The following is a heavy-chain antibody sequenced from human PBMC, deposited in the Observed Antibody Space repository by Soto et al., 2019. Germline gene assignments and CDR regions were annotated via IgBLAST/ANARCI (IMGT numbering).Heavy chain of an antibody. V-gene: IGHV3-53*04. CDR2: IYSGGST. Sequence: GGSLRLSCAASGFTVSSNYMSWVRQAPGKGLEWVSVIYSGGSTYYADSVKGRFTISRHNSKNTLYLQMNSLRAEDTAVYYCAREVKPKVTTAIQVRGEPTHDDYYYYYIDVWGKGTTVTVSS. D-gene: IGHD4-17*01. CDR1: GFTVSSNY. J-gene: IGHJ6*03. CDR3: AREVKPKVTTAIQVRGEPTHDDYYYYYIDV.